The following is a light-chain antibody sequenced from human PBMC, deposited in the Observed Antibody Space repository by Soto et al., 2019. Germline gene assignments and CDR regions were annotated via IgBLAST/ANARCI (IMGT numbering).Light chain of an antibody. Sequence: EVVMTQSPATLSVSPGERATLSCRASQSVSSNLAWYQQKHGQAPMLLIYGASTRATGIPARFSGSGSGTEFTLTISSLQSEDFAVYYCQQYDNWPPITFGQGTRLEIK. CDR3: QQYDNWPPIT. CDR2: GAS. V-gene: IGKV3-15*01. J-gene: IGKJ5*01. CDR1: QSVSSN.